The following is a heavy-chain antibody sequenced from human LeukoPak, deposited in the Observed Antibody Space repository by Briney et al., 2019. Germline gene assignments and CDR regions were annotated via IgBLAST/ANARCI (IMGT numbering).Heavy chain of an antibody. Sequence: GGSLRLSCAASGLTFRIFGLSWVRQAPGKGLEWVSVIYSGGSRYYADSVKGRFTISRDNSKNTLYLQMNSLRAEDTAVYYCARDRYYDSSGYYTGSDYWGQGTLVTVSS. CDR3: ARDRYYDSSGYYTGSDY. CDR2: IYSGGSR. V-gene: IGHV3-53*01. CDR1: GLTFRIFG. D-gene: IGHD3-22*01. J-gene: IGHJ4*02.